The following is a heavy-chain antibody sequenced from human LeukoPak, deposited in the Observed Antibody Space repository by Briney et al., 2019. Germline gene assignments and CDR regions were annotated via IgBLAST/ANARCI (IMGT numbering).Heavy chain of an antibody. CDR1: GDSVSSNSAA. V-gene: IGHV6-1*01. CDR2: TYYRSNWFN. D-gene: IGHD4-17*01. J-gene: IGHJ5*02. Sequence: SQTLSLTCAISGDSVSSNSAAWNWIRQSPSRGLEWLGRTYYRSNWFNDFAQSVKSRITINPDTSKNQFSLQLNSVTPEDTAVYYCAKNYGDSNWFDPWGQGTLVTVSS. CDR3: AKNYGDSNWFDP.